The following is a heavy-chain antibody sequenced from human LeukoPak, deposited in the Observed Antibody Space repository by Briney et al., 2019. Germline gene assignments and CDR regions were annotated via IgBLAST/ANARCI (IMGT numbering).Heavy chain of an antibody. CDR3: ARVNAKLYSSGWHS. V-gene: IGHV1-24*01. CDR1: GYTLTELS. J-gene: IGHJ4*02. Sequence: ASMKVSCKVSGYTLTELSMHWVRQAPGKGLEWMGGFDPEDGETIYAQKFQGRVTMTEDTSTDTAYMELSSLRSEDTAVYYCARVNAKLYSSGWHSWGQGTLVTVSS. D-gene: IGHD6-19*01. CDR2: FDPEDGET.